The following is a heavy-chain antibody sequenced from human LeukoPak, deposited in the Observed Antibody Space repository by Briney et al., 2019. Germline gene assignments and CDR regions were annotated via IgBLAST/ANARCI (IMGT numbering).Heavy chain of an antibody. CDR2: INPNSGGT. D-gene: IGHD3-22*01. CDR1: GYTFTGYY. CDR3: ARDLDSSGYYFDY. J-gene: IGHJ4*02. Sequence: GASVKVSCKASGYTFTGYYMHWVRQAPGQGLEWMGWINPNSGGTNYAQKFQGGVTMTRDTSISTAYMELSRLRSDDTAVYYCARDLDSSGYYFDYWGQGTLVTVSS. V-gene: IGHV1-2*02.